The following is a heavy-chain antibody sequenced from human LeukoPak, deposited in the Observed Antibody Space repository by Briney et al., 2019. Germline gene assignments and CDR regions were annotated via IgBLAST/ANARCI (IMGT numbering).Heavy chain of an antibody. CDR1: GYTFTTYH. Sequence: ASVKDSCKASGYTFTTYHMNWVRQAPGQGLEWMGTISPSAGNTNYAQSFRGRVTMTRDTSTSTVYMELTSLTSEDTAVYYCVREAYGGYFDYWGQGTQVTVSS. D-gene: IGHD3-16*01. J-gene: IGHJ4*02. V-gene: IGHV1-46*01. CDR2: ISPSAGNT. CDR3: VREAYGGYFDY.